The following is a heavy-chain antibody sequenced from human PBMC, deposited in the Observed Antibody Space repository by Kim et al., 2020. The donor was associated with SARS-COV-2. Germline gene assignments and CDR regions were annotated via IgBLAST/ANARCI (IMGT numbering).Heavy chain of an antibody. CDR2: IKSKTDDETT. CDR1: GVTFSKAW. V-gene: IGHV3-15*05. J-gene: IGHJ6*03. CDR3: ATVASSSGYVLGIYYLHSYVDV. Sequence: GGSLRLSCAVSGVTFSKAWMTWVRQAPGKGLEWVGHIKSKTDDETTDYAAPVKGRSTISRDDSKNTLYLQMNSLRTEDTAVYYCATVASSSGYVLGIYYLHSYVDVWGKGTTVTVSS. D-gene: IGHD5-12*01.